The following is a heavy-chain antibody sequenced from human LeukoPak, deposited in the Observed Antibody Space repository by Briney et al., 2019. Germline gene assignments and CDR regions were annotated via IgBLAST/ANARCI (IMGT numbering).Heavy chain of an antibody. D-gene: IGHD1-26*01. J-gene: IGHJ4*02. Sequence: PSETLSLTCTVSGGSISNYYWSWIRQPPGKGLEWIGYIYYSGSTDYNPSLKSRVTITVDTSKNQFFLKLNSVTAADTAVYYCARDRELGYWGQGTLVTVPS. CDR3: ARDRELGY. V-gene: IGHV4-59*01. CDR1: GGSISNYY. CDR2: IYYSGST.